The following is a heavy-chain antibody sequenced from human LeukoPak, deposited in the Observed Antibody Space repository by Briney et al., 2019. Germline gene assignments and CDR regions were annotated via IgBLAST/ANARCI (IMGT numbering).Heavy chain of an antibody. CDR3: ASRYSSGWHPAYFDY. Sequence: SETLSLTCTVSGGSISSSSYYWGWIRQPPGKGLEWIGSIYYSGSTYYNPSLKSRVTISVDTSKNQFSLKLSSVTAADTAVYYCASRYSSGWHPAYFDYWGQGTLVTVSS. CDR1: GGSISSSSYY. J-gene: IGHJ4*02. CDR2: IYYSGST. D-gene: IGHD6-25*01. V-gene: IGHV4-39*01.